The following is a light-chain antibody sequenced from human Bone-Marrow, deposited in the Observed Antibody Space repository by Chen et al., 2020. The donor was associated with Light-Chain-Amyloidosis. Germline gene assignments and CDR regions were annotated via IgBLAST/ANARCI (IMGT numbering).Light chain of an antibody. J-gene: IGLJ1*01. Sequence: QSALPQPASVSGSPGQSITISCTVPSSDVGGDNHVSWYQQHPDKAPKPISYEVTNRPSWVHDRVSGSKSDNPAALTIAGLQTEDEADYFCSSYTITNTLVFGSGTMVTVL. V-gene: IGLV2-14*01. CDR3: SSYTITNTLV. CDR2: EVT. CDR1: SSDVGGDNH.